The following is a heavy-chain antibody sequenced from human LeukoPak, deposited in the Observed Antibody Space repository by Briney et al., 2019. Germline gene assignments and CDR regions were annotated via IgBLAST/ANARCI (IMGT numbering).Heavy chain of an antibody. CDR2: IYYSGST. CDR3: ARRRHTWFDP. D-gene: IGHD2-8*01. Sequence: SETLSLTCTVSGGSISSYYWSWIRQPPGKGLEWIGYIYYSGSTNYNPSLKSRVTISVDTSKNQFSLKLSSVTAADTAVYYCARRRHTWFDPWGQGTLVTVSS. CDR1: GGSISSYY. J-gene: IGHJ5*02. V-gene: IGHV4-59*01.